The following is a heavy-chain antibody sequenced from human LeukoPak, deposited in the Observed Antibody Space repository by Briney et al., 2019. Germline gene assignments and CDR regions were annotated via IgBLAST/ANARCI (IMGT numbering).Heavy chain of an antibody. D-gene: IGHD6-19*01. J-gene: IGHJ2*01. Sequence: RPSETLSLTCTVSGGSISGDYWSWIRQPAGTGLEWIGRIYTSGSTIYNPSLKSRVTMSVDTSKNQFSLRLNSVTAADTAVYYCARVAQKLERIALAATSEWRANWYFDLWGRGTLVTVSS. CDR1: GGSISGDY. CDR2: IYTSGST. CDR3: ARVAQKLERIALAATSEWRANWYFDL. V-gene: IGHV4-4*07.